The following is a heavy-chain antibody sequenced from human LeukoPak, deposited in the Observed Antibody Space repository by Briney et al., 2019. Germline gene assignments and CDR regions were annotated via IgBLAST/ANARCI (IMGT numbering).Heavy chain of an antibody. Sequence: SETLSLTCTVSGGSISSSSYYWGWIRQPPGKGLEWIGSIYYSGGTYYNPSLKSRVTISVDTSKNQFSLKLSSVTAADTAVYYCARAPYSGSYYVGYFVDYWGQGTLVTVSS. CDR1: GGSISSSSYY. V-gene: IGHV4-39*01. D-gene: IGHD1-26*01. CDR3: ARAPYSGSYYVGYFVDY. CDR2: IYYSGGT. J-gene: IGHJ4*02.